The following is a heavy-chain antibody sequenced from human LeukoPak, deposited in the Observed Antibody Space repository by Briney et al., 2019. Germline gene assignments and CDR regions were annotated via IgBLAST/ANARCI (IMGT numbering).Heavy chain of an antibody. V-gene: IGHV4-34*01. D-gene: IGHD3-22*01. CDR1: GGSFSGYY. CDR3: AGTNYYDSSGYYFDY. J-gene: IGHJ4*02. CDR2: FNHSGST. Sequence: SETLSLTCAVYGGSFSGYYWSWIRQPPGKGLEWIGEFNHSGSTNYNPSLKSRVTISVDTSKNQFSLKLSSVTAADTAVYYCAGTNYYDSSGYYFDYWGQGTLVTVSS.